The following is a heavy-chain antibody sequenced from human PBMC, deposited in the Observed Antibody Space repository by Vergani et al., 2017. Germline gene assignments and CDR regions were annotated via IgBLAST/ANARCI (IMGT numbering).Heavy chain of an antibody. Sequence: EVQLLESGGGLVQPGGSLRLSCAASGFTFSSYAMSWVRQAPGQGLEWVSAISGSGGSTYYADSVKGRFTISRDNSKTTLYLQRNSLSAEDTTVYYCAKDRDVVVPAAFFDNWGQGTLVT. J-gene: IGHJ4*02. D-gene: IGHD2-2*01. V-gene: IGHV3-23*01. CDR3: AKDRDVVVPAAFFDN. CDR1: GFTFSSYA. CDR2: ISGSGGST.